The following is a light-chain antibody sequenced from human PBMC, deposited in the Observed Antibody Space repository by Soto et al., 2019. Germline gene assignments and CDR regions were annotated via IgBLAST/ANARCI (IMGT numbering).Light chain of an antibody. J-gene: IGKJ2*01. CDR2: LAS. Sequence: DIQMTQSPSTLSASVGDRVTITCRASQDISRWLAWYQQKPGTAPKLLIYLASSLQSGVPSRFSGSGSGTEFSLTISSLQPDDFATYYCQQYDSYPRTFGQGTKLEIK. V-gene: IGKV1-5*03. CDR3: QQYDSYPRT. CDR1: QDISRW.